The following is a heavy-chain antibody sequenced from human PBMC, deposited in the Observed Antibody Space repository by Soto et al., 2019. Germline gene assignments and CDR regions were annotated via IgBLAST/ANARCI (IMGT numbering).Heavy chain of an antibody. V-gene: IGHV1-46*01. CDR3: ARPHRVGVTGYYYGMDV. J-gene: IGHJ6*02. Sequence: QVQLVQSGAEVKKPGASVKVSCKASGYTFTSYYMHWVRQAPGQGLEWMGIINPSGGSTSYAQKFQGRVTMTRDTSTSTVYMELSSLRSEDTAVYYCARPHRVGVTGYYYGMDVWGQGTTVTVSS. D-gene: IGHD1-26*01. CDR1: GYTFTSYY. CDR2: INPSGGST.